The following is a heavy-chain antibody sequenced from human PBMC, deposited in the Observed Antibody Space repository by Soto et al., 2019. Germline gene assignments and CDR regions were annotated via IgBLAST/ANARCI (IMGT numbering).Heavy chain of an antibody. CDR1: GFTFSSYA. CDR3: VKDRYVDY. V-gene: IGHV3-64D*06. J-gene: IGHJ4*02. Sequence: GGSLRLSCSVFGFTFSSYAMHWVRQAPGKGLQYVSSISSNGVSTYYADSVKGRFTISRDNSKNTLYLQMSSLRVEDTAVYYCVKDRYVDYWGQGTLVTVSS. CDR2: ISSNGVST.